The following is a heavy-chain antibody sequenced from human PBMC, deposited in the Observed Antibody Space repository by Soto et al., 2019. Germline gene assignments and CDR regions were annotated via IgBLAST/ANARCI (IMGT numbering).Heavy chain of an antibody. Sequence: ASVKVSCKASGYTFTSYGISWVRQAPGQGLEWMGWINAYNGNTKYSQKFQGRVTITRDTSASTAYMELSSLRSEDTAVYYCARAVAVAADFDYWGQGTLVTVSS. J-gene: IGHJ4*02. D-gene: IGHD6-19*01. CDR1: GYTFTSYG. CDR2: INAYNGNT. CDR3: ARAVAVAADFDY. V-gene: IGHV1-18*01.